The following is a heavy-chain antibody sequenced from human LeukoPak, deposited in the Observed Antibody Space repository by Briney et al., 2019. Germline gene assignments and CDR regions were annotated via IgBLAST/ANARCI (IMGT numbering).Heavy chain of an antibody. CDR1: GYTFTSYG. J-gene: IGHJ6*02. CDR2: ISAYNGNI. Sequence: ASVKVSCKASGYTFTSYGISWVRQAPGQGLEWMGWISAYNGNINYAQKLQGRVTMTTDTSTSTAYMELRSLRSDDTAVYYCARVRLPTVTTPYGMDVWGQGTTVTVSS. D-gene: IGHD4-17*01. V-gene: IGHV1-18*01. CDR3: ARVRLPTVTTPYGMDV.